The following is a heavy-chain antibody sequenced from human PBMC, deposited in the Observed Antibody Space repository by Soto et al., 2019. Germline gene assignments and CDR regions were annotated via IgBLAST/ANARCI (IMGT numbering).Heavy chain of an antibody. V-gene: IGHV4-59*08. CDR1: GDSISSYY. D-gene: IGHD6-13*01. J-gene: IGHJ4*02. CDR2: IYYSGST. Sequence: QVQLQESGPGLVKPSETLSLTCTVSGDSISSYYWSWIRLPPGKGLEWIGYIYYSGSTNYNPSLKSRVTISVDTSKNQFSLKLSSVTAADTAVYYCARVYSSTWYLFDYWGQGTLVTVSS. CDR3: ARVYSSTWYLFDY.